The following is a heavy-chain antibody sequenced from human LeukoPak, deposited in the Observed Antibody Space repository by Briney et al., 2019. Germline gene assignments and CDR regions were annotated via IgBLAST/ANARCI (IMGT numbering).Heavy chain of an antibody. Sequence: QPGRSLRLSCAASGFTFSSYAMSWVRQAPGKGLEWVSTIGGSGANTYYADSLRGRFTISRDNSKNTLYLQMNSLRAEDTAVYYCAKRGVYGNFYFDYWGQGTLATVSS. CDR3: AKRGVYGNFYFDY. J-gene: IGHJ4*02. CDR1: GFTFSSYA. V-gene: IGHV3-23*01. D-gene: IGHD4-11*01. CDR2: IGGSGANT.